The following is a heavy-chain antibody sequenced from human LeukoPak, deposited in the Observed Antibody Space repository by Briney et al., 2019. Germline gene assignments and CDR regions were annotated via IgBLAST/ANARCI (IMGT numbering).Heavy chain of an antibody. CDR3: ALDYYYYGMDV. CDR1: GGSISSYY. CDR2: IYYSGST. D-gene: IGHD1-1*01. Sequence: SETLSLTCTVSGGSISSYYRSWIRQPPGKGLEWIGYIYYSGSTNYNPSLKSRVTISVDTSKNQFSLKLSSVTAADTAVYYCALDYYYYGMDVWGQGTTVTVSS. V-gene: IGHV4-59*01. J-gene: IGHJ6*02.